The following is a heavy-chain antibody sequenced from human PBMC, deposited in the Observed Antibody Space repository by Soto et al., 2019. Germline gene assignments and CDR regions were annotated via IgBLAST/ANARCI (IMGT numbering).Heavy chain of an antibody. Sequence: EVQLVESGGGLVQPGGSMRLSCAASGFIFNNYWMHWVRQVPGKGLVWVSRVNSDGSTTNYADSVKGRFTISRDNAKNTMFLQMNSRRVQDTAVYYCASGKYYDVSTGYSTFDPWGQGVPVTVAS. J-gene: IGHJ5*02. CDR1: GFIFNNYW. D-gene: IGHD3-9*01. CDR2: VNSDGSTT. CDR3: ASGKYYDVSTGYSTFDP. V-gene: IGHV3-74*01.